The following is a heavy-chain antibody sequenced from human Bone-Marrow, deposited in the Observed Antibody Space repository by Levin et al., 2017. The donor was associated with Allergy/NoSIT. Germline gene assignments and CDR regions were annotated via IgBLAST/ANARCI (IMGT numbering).Heavy chain of an antibody. CDR2: FTSGGAT. Sequence: GGSLRLSCAASGFTFSTYGMSWVRHTPGKGLEWVSTFTSGGATYYPDSVRGRFTISRDNYKNTLYLQMNSMRAEDTALYYCARCTVYGTDRCNCVDPWGQGTLVTVSS. J-gene: IGHJ5*02. V-gene: IGHV3-23*01. CDR1: GFTFSTYG. D-gene: IGHD2/OR15-2a*01. CDR3: ARCTVYGTDRCNCVDP.